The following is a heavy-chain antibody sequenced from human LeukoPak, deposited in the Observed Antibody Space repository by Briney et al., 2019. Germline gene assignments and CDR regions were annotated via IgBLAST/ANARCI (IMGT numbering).Heavy chain of an antibody. CDR2: INPNSAGT. CDR1: GYTFTDYH. Sequence: VASVKVSCKASGYTFTDYHLHWLRQDPGQGLEWVGWINPNSAGTEYAQEFQGRVTMTRDTSNSTAYMELSRLRPDDTAVYYCARAAWSATSKFDSWGQGTRVTVSS. D-gene: IGHD6-13*01. CDR3: ARAAWSATSKFDS. J-gene: IGHJ5*01. V-gene: IGHV1-2*02.